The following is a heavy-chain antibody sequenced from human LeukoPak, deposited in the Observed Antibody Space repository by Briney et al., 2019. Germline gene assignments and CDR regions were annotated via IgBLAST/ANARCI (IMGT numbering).Heavy chain of an antibody. J-gene: IGHJ6*03. Sequence: PGGSLRLSCAASGFTFSSYSMNWVRQAPGKGLEWVSYISSSSSTIYYADSVKGRFPISRDNAKNSLYLQMNSLRAEDTAVYYCARRSACSGGSCYGIPYYYYYMDVWGKGTTVTVSS. CDR2: ISSSSSTI. CDR1: GFTFSSYS. CDR3: ARRSACSGGSCYGIPYYYYYMDV. V-gene: IGHV3-48*04. D-gene: IGHD2-15*01.